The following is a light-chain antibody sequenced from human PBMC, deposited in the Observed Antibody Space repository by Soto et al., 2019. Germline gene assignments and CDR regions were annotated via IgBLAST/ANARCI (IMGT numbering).Light chain of an antibody. Sequence: QSALTQPASVSGSPGQAITISCTGTSSDVGGYTYVSWYQQHPGKAPKFIIYDVSNRPSGVSNRFSGSKSGNTASLTISGIYAEDEADYYCSSYTTSNTRQIVFGTGTKVTVL. J-gene: IGLJ1*01. V-gene: IGLV2-14*01. CDR2: DVS. CDR3: SSYTTSNTRQIV. CDR1: SSDVGGYTY.